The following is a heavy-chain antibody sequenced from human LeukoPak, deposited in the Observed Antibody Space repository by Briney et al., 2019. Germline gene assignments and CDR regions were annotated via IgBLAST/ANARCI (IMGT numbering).Heavy chain of an antibody. CDR2: FDPEDGET. Sequence: ASVKVSCKVSGYTLTELSMHWVRQAPGKGLEWMGGFDPEDGETIYAQKFQGRVTMTEDTSTDTAYMELSSLRSEDTAVYYCATDLVSRYSSSWYRDWFDPWGQGTLVTVSS. CDR3: ATDLVSRYSSSWYRDWFDP. D-gene: IGHD6-13*01. CDR1: GYTLTELS. V-gene: IGHV1-24*01. J-gene: IGHJ5*02.